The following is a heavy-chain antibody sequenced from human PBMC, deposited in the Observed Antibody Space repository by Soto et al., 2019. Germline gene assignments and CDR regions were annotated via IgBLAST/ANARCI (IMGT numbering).Heavy chain of an antibody. CDR1: GFTFSDYY. CDR3: SRIAARGVYYYYYMDV. J-gene: IGHJ6*03. Sequence: GGSLRLSCAASGFTFSDYYMSWIRQAPGKGLEWVSYISSSGSTIYYADSVKGRFTISRDNAKNSLYLQMNSLRAEDTAVYYCSRIAARGVYYYYYMDVWGKGTTVTSP. V-gene: IGHV3-11*01. CDR2: ISSSGSTI. D-gene: IGHD6-6*01.